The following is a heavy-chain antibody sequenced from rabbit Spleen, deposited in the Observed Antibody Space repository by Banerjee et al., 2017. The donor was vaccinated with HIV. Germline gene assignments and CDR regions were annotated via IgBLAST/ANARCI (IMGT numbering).Heavy chain of an antibody. D-gene: IGHD8-1*01. J-gene: IGHJ6*01. CDR2: IYAGSSSNI. V-gene: IGHV1S40*01. CDR3: ARDTGTSFSTYGMDL. CDR1: GFSLNSGYD. Sequence: QSLEESGGDLVKPGASLTLSCKASGFSLNSGYDMCWVRQAPGKGLEWIACIYAGSSSNIYSATWAKGRFTISKTSSTTVTLQMTSLTAADTATYFCARDTGTSFSTYGMDLWGPGTLVTVS.